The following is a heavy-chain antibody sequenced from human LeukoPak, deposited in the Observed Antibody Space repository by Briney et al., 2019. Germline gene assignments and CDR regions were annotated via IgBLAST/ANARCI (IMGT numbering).Heavy chain of an antibody. CDR1: GGSISNYY. CDR2: IYYSGST. CDR3: ARGGSRLTTAGDLDY. D-gene: IGHD3-16*01. J-gene: IGHJ4*02. V-gene: IGHV4-59*08. Sequence: PSETLSLTCTVSGGSISNYYWNWIRQPPGKGLEWIGYIYYSGSTNYNPSLKSRVTFSLDTSKKQFSLKLSSVTAADTAVYYCARGGSRLTTAGDLDYWGQGTLVTVSS.